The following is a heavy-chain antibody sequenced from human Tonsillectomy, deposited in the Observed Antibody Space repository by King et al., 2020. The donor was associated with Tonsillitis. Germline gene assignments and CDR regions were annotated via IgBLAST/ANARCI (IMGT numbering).Heavy chain of an antibody. D-gene: IGHD2-2*01. Sequence: QLVQSGAEVKKPGSSVRVSCKASGDTFSTYAISWVRQAPGQGLEWMGGIIPIFATANNAQKFQGRVTITADESTSTAYLELSSLRSDDTAVYYCARVGFYCSSTSCPLVYWGQGTLVTVSS. V-gene: IGHV1-69*12. CDR1: GDTFSTYA. J-gene: IGHJ4*02. CDR2: IIPIFATA. CDR3: ARVGFYCSSTSCPLVY.